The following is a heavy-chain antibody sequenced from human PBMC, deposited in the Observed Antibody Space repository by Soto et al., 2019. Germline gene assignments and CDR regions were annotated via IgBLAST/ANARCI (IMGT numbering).Heavy chain of an antibody. CDR2: TYSPGST. CDR1: GGSMCSGDYY. J-gene: IGHJ5*02. CDR3: ARKYSSSSYCFDP. D-gene: IGHD6-6*01. V-gene: IGHV4-30-4*02. Sequence: SETLSLPCPFSGGSMCSGDYYWSWISQPQGKGLEWIGYTYSPGSTYYNPTLRSQVTISIDTSKNQFSLVLSSVTAADTAVYYCARKYSSSSYCFDPWGQGTLGTVSS.